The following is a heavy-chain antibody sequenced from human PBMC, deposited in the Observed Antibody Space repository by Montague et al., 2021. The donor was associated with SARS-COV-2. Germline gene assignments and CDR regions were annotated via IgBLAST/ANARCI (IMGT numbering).Heavy chain of an antibody. CDR2: IYPSGST. D-gene: IGHD4-17*01. CDR1: GGSISSYY. J-gene: IGHJ6*02. Sequence: SETLSLTCTVSGGSISSYYWSWIRQPPGKGLEWIGRIYPSGSTKYNPSLKSRVTMSVDTSKNQFSLKLSSVTAADTAVYYCARDHVTILFMVYYYGMDVWGQGTTVTVSS. CDR3: ARDHVTILFMVYYYGMDV. V-gene: IGHV4-4*07.